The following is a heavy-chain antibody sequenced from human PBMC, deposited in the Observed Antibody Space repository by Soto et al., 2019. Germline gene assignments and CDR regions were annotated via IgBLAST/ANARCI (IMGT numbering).Heavy chain of an antibody. CDR1: GFTVSSNY. CDR3: ARDKSMATNYYYYYGMDV. J-gene: IGHJ6*02. CDR2: IYSGGST. D-gene: IGHD5-12*01. V-gene: IGHV3-53*01. Sequence: GGSLRFSCAASGFTVSSNYMSWVRQAPGKGLEWVSVIYSGGSTYYADSVKGRFTISRDNSKNTLYLQMNSLRAEDTAVYYCARDKSMATNYYYYYGMDVWGQGTTVTVSS.